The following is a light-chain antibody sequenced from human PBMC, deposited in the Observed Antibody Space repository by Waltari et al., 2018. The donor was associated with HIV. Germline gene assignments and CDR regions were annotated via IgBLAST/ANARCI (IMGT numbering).Light chain of an antibody. J-gene: IGLJ2*01. Sequence: QSALTQPPSASGSPGQSVTISCTGTGSGVGDSDSVSWYQQHPGKAPKLIIYDVYKRPAGVPNRFSGSKSGSTASLTVSGLQADDEADYYGNSIAGTNTVLFGGGTKLTVL. CDR2: DVY. V-gene: IGLV2-8*01. CDR1: GSGVGDSDS. CDR3: NSIAGTNTVL.